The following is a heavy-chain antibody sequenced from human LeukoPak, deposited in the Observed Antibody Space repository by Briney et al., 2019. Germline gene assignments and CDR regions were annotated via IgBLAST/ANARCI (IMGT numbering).Heavy chain of an antibody. J-gene: IGHJ6*03. CDR1: GGSISSSSYY. V-gene: IGHV4-39*01. CDR3: ARGIVVVAQLGYYYYYMDV. D-gene: IGHD2-15*01. Sequence: SETLSLTCTVSGGSISSSSYYWGWIRQPPGKGLEWIGSIYYSGSTYYNPSLKSRVTISVDTSKNQFSLKLSSVTAADTAVCYCARGIVVVAQLGYYYYYMDVWGKGTTVTISS. CDR2: IYYSGST.